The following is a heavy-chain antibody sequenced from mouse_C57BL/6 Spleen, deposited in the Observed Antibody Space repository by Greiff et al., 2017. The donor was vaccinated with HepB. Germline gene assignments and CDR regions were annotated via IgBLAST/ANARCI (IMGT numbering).Heavy chain of an antibody. J-gene: IGHJ4*01. CDR2: INPNNGGT. CDR1: GYTFTDYN. D-gene: IGHD2-2*01. Sequence: EVQLQESGPELVKPGASVKMSCKASGYTFTDYNMHWVKQSHGKSLEWIGYINPNNGGTSYNQKFKGKATLTVNKSSSTAYMALRSLTSEDSAVYYCAREGWLQVIYHAMDYWGQGTSVTVSS. CDR3: AREGWLQVIYHAMDY. V-gene: IGHV1-22*01.